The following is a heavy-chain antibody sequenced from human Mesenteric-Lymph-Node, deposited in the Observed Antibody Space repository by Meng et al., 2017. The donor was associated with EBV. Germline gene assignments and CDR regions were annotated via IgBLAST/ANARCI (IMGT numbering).Heavy chain of an antibody. CDR3: ARKDGNGWWYFDL. V-gene: IGHV4-4*02. J-gene: IGHJ2*01. Sequence: VSPQGSGPGLVEPLVNLSCTWAFFGCSIGCSNWWNWFRQPPGKGLEWIGEIYDGGFTNYNPSLKSRVTISLDKSKNQFSLKLTSVTAADTAVYYCARKDGNGWWYFDLWGRGTLVTVSS. CDR1: GCSIGCSNW. D-gene: IGHD6-19*01. CDR2: IYDGGFT.